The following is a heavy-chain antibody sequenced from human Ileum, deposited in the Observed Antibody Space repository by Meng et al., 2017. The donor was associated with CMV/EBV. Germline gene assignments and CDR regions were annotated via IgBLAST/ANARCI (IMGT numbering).Heavy chain of an antibody. J-gene: IGHJ4*02. Sequence: SVKVSCKASGGTFNNYAMSWVRQAPGQGLEWMGGIISVDGTTKYAEKFRDRVTITADKSTTTAYLEMSSLRSDDTALYYCATPVKYYAAWGGYPPFDFWGQGTLVTVSS. V-gene: IGHV1-69*06. CDR1: GGTFNNYA. D-gene: IGHD3-3*01. CDR3: ATPVKYYAAWGGYPPFDF. CDR2: IISVDGTT.